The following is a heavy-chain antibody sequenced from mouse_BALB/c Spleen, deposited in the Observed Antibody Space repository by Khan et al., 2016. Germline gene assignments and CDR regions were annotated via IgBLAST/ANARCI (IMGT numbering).Heavy chain of an antibody. CDR1: GHTFTRYW. CDR3: SAYSGYDGRSYYAVDC. Sequence: QVQLQQSGAELAKPGASVKMSCKASGHTFTRYWMHWIKQRPGQGLEWIGYINPSTGYTEYNQKLNDKATLTADKSSSTAYMQLSSLTSEDSAVYYYSAYSGYDGRSYYAVDCGGQGTTVPVSS. J-gene: IGHJ4*01. CDR2: INPSTGYT. V-gene: IGHV1-7*01. D-gene: IGHD2-2*01.